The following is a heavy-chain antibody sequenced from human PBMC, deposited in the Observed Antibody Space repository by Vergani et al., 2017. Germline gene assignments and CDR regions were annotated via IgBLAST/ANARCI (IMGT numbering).Heavy chain of an antibody. CDR2: IYYSGST. CDR1: GGSISSGGYY. V-gene: IGHV4-31*03. CDR3: ARGAGVTIFVNNYYMDV. J-gene: IGHJ6*03. Sequence: VQLQESGPGLVKPSQTLSLTCIVSGGSISSGGYYWSWIRQHPWKGLEWIGYIYYSGSTYYNPSLKSRVTISVDTSKNQFSLKLSSVTAADTAVYYCARGAGVTIFVNNYYMDVWGKGTTVTVSS. D-gene: IGHD3-3*01.